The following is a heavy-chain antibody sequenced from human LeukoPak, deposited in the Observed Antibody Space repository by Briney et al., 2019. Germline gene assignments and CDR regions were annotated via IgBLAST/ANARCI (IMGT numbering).Heavy chain of an antibody. CDR3: ARAVPAFRYSYGYRGRDWFDP. CDR2: IYTSGST. J-gene: IGHJ5*02. D-gene: IGHD5-18*01. CDR1: GGSISSGSYY. V-gene: IGHV4-61*02. Sequence: PSETLSLTCTVSGGSISSGSYYWSWIRQPAGKGLEWIGRIYTSGSTNYNPSLKSRVTISVDTSKNQFSLKLSSVTAADTAVYYCARAVPAFRYSYGYRGRDWFDPWGQGTLVTVSS.